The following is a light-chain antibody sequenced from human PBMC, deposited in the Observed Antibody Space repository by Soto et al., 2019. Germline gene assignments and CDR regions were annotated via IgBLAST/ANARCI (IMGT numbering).Light chain of an antibody. J-gene: IGKJ3*01. CDR2: GAS. V-gene: IGKV3-15*01. CDR3: QQYNNWPPFT. Sequence: DIVMTQSPATLSVSPGERATLSCRPSQTISSNLAWYQQKPGQTPRLLIYGASTRAAGIPARFSGSGSGTDFTLTITSLQSEDFAVYYCQQYNNWPPFTFGPGTKVDIK. CDR1: QTISSN.